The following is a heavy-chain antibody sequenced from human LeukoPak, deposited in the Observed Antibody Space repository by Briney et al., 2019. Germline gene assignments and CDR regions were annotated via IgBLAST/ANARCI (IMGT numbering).Heavy chain of an antibody. V-gene: IGHV4-61*02. CDR2: IYTSGST. Sequence: SETLSLTCVVSGGSISSGSYYWSWIRQPAGKGLEWIGRIYTSGSTNYNPSLKSRVAISVDTSKNQFSLKLSSVTAADTAVYYCARDSRDGLHYWGQGTLVTVSS. CDR3: ARDSRDGLHY. D-gene: IGHD5-24*01. CDR1: GGSISSGSYY. J-gene: IGHJ4*02.